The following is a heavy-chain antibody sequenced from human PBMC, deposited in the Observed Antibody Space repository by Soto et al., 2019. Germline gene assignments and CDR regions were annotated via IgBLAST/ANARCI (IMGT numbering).Heavy chain of an antibody. J-gene: IGHJ5*02. D-gene: IGHD3-22*01. V-gene: IGHV1-46*01. CDR3: ARDHSVTSSGYSYWWFDP. CDR2: INPNGGVT. CDR1: GYTFTNNW. Sequence: QVQLVQSGAEVKEPGASAKVSCKASGYTFTNNWIHWVRQAPGQGLEWMGVINPNGGVTVYAQKFQGRVNMTRDTSTSTFYMDLSSLRSEDTALYYCARDHSVTSSGYSYWWFDPWGQGTLVAVSS.